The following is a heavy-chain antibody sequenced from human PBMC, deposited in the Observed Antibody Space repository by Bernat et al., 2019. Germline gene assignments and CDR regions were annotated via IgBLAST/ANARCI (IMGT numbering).Heavy chain of an antibody. V-gene: IGHV3-73*01. J-gene: IGHJ2*01. CDR2: IRSKTKKYAT. D-gene: IGHD2-15*01. Sequence: EVQLVESGGGLVQPGGSLKLSCAASGFTFSDSAMHWVRQASGKGLEWVGRIRSKTKKYATAYAASVKGRFTISRDDSHNTAFLQMNSLKNEDTAVYYWAHAYSDSDGKDWYLDIWGRGTLVTVSS. CDR1: GFTFSDSA. CDR3: AHAYSDSDGKDWYLDI.